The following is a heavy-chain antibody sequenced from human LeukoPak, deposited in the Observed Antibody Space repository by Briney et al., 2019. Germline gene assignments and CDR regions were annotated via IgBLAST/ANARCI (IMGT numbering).Heavy chain of an antibody. CDR3: ARGADCSGGSCELDY. D-gene: IGHD2-15*01. J-gene: IGHJ4*02. CDR2: INHSGST. V-gene: IGHV4-34*01. Sequence: SETLSLACAVYGGSFSGYYWSWIRQPPGKGLEWIGEINHSGSTNYNPSLKSRVTISVDTSKNQFSLKLSSVTAADTVVYYCARGADCSGGSCELDYWGQGTLVTVSS. CDR1: GGSFSGYY.